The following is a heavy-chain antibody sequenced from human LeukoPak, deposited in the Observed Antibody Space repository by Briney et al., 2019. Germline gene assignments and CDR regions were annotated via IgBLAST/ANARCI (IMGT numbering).Heavy chain of an antibody. CDR1: GFTLSDVW. CDR2: IKTKTDGAAT. CDR3: TTATELIVATIPDY. D-gene: IGHD5-12*01. J-gene: IGHJ4*02. V-gene: IGHV3-15*01. Sequence: KPGGSLTLSCAASGFTLSDVWMTWVRQAPGKGLEWVGRIKTKTDGAATDYAAPVKGRFTILRDDSENMLYLQMKSLKTEDTALYYCTTATELIVATIPDYWGQGTLVTVSS.